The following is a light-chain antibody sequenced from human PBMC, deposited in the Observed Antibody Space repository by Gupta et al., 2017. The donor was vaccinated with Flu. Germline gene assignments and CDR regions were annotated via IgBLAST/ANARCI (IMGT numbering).Light chain of an antibody. CDR1: QSISSY. V-gene: IGKV1-39*01. CDR2: AAS. Sequence: PSSLSASVGDRVTITCRASQSISSYLDWYQQKPGKAPKLLIYAASSLQSGVPSRFSGSGSGTDFTLTISSLQPEDFATYYCQQSDSTLWTFGQGTKVEIK. CDR3: QQSDSTLWT. J-gene: IGKJ1*01.